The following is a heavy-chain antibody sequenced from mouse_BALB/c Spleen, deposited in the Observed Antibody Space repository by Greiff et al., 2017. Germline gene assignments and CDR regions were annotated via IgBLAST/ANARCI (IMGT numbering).Heavy chain of an antibody. CDR1: GFTFSSFG. D-gene: IGHD2-1*01. V-gene: IGHV5-17*02. CDR3: ARSGGNFSYWYFDV. Sequence: EVKLEESGGGLVQPGGSRKLSCAASGFTFSSFGMHWVRQAPEKGLEWVAYISSGSSTIYYADTVKGRFTISRDNPKNTLFLQMTSLRSEDTAMYYCARSGGNFSYWYFDVWGAGTTVTVSS. J-gene: IGHJ1*01. CDR2: ISSGSSTI.